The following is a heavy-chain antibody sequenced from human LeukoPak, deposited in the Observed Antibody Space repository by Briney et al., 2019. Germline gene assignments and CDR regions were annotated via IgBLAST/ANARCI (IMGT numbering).Heavy chain of an antibody. Sequence: GGSLRLSCAASGFTFSSYWMSWVRQAPGKGLEWVANIKQDGSEKYYVDSVKGRFTISRDNAKNSLYLQMNSLRAEDTAAYYCARDRFSSTAAGTVFDYWGQGTLVTVSS. CDR1: GFTFSSYW. CDR2: IKQDGSEK. D-gene: IGHD6-13*01. J-gene: IGHJ4*02. V-gene: IGHV3-7*01. CDR3: ARDRFSSTAAGTVFDY.